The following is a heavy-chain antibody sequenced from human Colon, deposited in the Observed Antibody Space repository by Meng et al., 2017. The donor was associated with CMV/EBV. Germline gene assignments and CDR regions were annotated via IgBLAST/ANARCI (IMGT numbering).Heavy chain of an antibody. CDR3: ARDKGVRTFDT. CDR1: GIPFSSSG. CDR2: IRHDGSNE. D-gene: IGHD2-21*01. J-gene: IGHJ4*02. V-gene: IGHV3-30*02. Sequence: QVQRVGSGGGVVQPGESLRLVCAASGIPFSSSGMHWVRQAPGKGLEWVALIRHDGSNEYYAESVRGRFTISRDNSKNTVYLQMNSLRSEDTAVYYCARDKGVRTFDTWGQGILVTVSS.